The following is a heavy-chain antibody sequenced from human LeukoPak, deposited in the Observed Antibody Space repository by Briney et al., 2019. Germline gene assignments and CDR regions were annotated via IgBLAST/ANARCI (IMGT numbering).Heavy chain of an antibody. Sequence: QTGGSLRLSCIASGFTLGDSSVSWFRLAPGKGLEWVAFIRYDGSNKYYADSVKGRFTISRDNSKNTLYLQMNSLRAEDTAVYYCAKDRSDGVVRGVIITEYYFGYWGQGTLVTVSS. CDR2: IRYDGSNK. V-gene: IGHV3-30*02. D-gene: IGHD3-10*01. J-gene: IGHJ4*02. CDR1: GFTLGDSS. CDR3: AKDRSDGVVRGVIITEYYFGY.